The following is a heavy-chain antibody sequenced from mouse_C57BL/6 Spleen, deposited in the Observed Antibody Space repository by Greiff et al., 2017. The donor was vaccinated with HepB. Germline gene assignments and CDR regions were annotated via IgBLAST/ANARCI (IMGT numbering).Heavy chain of an antibody. Sequence: VKLQQPGAELVMPGASVKLSCKASGYTFTSYWMHWVKQRPGQGLEWIGEIDPSDSYTNYNQKFKGKSTLTVDKSSSTAYMQLSSLTSEDSAVYYCARRRSYDYDDWYFDAWGTGTTVTVSS. V-gene: IGHV1-69*01. CDR3: ARRRSYDYDDWYFDA. J-gene: IGHJ1*03. CDR1: GYTFTSYW. D-gene: IGHD2-4*01. CDR2: IDPSDSYT.